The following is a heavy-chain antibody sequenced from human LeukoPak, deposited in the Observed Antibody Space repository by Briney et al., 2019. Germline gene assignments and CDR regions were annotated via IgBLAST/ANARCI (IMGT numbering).Heavy chain of an antibody. J-gene: IGHJ4*02. CDR1: GGSFSGYY. CDR2: INHSGST. V-gene: IGHV4-34*01. D-gene: IGHD5-18*01. CDR3: ARGYSYGSELDY. Sequence: SETLSLTCAGYGGSFSGYYWSWIRQPPGKGLEWIGEINHSGSTNYNPSLKSRVTISVDTSKNQFSLKLSSVTAADTAVYYCARGYSYGSELDYWGQGTLVTVSS.